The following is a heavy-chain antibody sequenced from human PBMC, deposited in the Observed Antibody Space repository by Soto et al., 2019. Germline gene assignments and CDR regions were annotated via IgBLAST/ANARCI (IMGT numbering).Heavy chain of an antibody. V-gene: IGHV1-8*01. CDR2: MNPNSGNT. J-gene: IGHJ3*01. Sequence: GQGLEWMGWMNPNSGNTGYAQKFQGRVTMTRNTSISTAYKELSSLRSEERAVYYCARASSSWFNRSFHCCAPGTMVTVSS. CDR3: ARASSSWFNRSFHC. D-gene: IGHD6-13*01.